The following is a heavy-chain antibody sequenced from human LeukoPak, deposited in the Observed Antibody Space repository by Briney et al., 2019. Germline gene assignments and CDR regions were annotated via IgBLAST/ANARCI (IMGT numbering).Heavy chain of an antibody. D-gene: IGHD6-13*01. V-gene: IGHV1-46*01. Sequence: ASEKVSCKASGYTFTSYYMHWVRQAPGQGLEWMGIINPSGGSTSYAQKFQGRVTMTRDTSTSTVYMELSSLRSEDTAVYYCAREQMRNIAAAAPDYWGQGTLGTVSS. CDR2: INPSGGST. J-gene: IGHJ4*02. CDR1: GYTFTSYY. CDR3: AREQMRNIAAAAPDY.